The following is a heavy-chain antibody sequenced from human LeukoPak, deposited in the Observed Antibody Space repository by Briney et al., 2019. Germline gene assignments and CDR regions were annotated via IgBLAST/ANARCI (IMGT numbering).Heavy chain of an antibody. V-gene: IGHV3-53*01. CDR1: GFTVSDNY. D-gene: IGHD1-26*01. J-gene: IGHJ3*02. CDR3: ARIEWERLGRAFDI. CDR2: IYNTGAT. Sequence: PGGSLRLSCAASGFTVSDNYMTWVRQAPGKGLEWVSNIYNTGATHYAESVKGRFTISRDNSKNTLFLQMNSLRAEDMAVYYCARIEWERLGRAFDIWGQGTMVTVSS.